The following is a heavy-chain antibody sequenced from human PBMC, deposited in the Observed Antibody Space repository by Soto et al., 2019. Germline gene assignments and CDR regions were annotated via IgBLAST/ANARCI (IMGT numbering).Heavy chain of an antibody. CDR1: GFTFSSYG. CDR3: AKESTTYCSSTSCYGGTTDY. CDR2: ISYDGSNK. V-gene: IGHV3-30*18. Sequence: ESGGGVVQPGRSLRLSCAASGFTFSSYGMHWVRQAPGKGLEWVAVISYDGSNKYYADSVKGRFTISRDNSKNTLYLQMNSLRAEDTAVYYCAKESTTYCSSTSCYGGTTDYWGQGTPVTVSS. J-gene: IGHJ4*02. D-gene: IGHD2-2*01.